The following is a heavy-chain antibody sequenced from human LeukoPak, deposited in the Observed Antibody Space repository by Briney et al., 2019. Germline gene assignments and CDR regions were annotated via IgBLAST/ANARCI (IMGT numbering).Heavy chain of an antibody. CDR2: INHSGST. Sequence: SETLSLTCAVYGGSFSGYYWSWIRQPPGKGLEWIGEINHSGSTNYNPSLKSRVTISVDTSKNQFSLKLSSVTAADTAVYYCARGWNVFDDWGQGTLVTVSS. CDR1: GGSFSGYY. CDR3: ARGWNVFDD. J-gene: IGHJ4*02. V-gene: IGHV4-34*01. D-gene: IGHD1-1*01.